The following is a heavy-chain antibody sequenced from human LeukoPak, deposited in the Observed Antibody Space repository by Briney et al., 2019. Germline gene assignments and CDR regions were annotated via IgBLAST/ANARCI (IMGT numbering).Heavy chain of an antibody. CDR1: GFTFSSYG. CDR3: ARGRGDPDYYFDQ. J-gene: IGHJ4*02. V-gene: IGHV3-33*01. CDR2: VWYDGSEK. Sequence: GRSLRLSCAASGFTFSSYGIHWVRQAPGKGLEWVAVVWYDGSEKYYADSVKGRFTISRDNSKNTLYLQMNSLRAEDTAIYYCARGRGDPDYYFDQWGQGTLVTVSS. D-gene: IGHD7-27*01.